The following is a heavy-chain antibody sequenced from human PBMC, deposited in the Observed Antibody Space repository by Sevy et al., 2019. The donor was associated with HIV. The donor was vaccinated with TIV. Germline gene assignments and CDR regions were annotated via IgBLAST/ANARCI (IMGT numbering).Heavy chain of an antibody. Sequence: SETLSLTCTVSGGSISSSSYYWGWIRQPPGKGLEWIGSIYYSGSTYYHPSLKSRVTISVDTSKNQFSLKLSSVTAADTAVYYCASGAAAGTWDAFDIWGQGTMVTVSS. CDR3: ASGAAAGTWDAFDI. CDR2: IYYSGST. D-gene: IGHD6-13*01. V-gene: IGHV4-39*01. J-gene: IGHJ3*02. CDR1: GGSISSSSYY.